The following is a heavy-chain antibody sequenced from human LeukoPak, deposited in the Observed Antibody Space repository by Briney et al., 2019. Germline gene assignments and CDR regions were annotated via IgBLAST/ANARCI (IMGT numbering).Heavy chain of an antibody. D-gene: IGHD2-8*01. CDR2: INPNSGDT. V-gene: IGHV1-2*06. CDR3: ARSAENCNNGVCFTDYYTDV. CDR1: GYTFSGSY. J-gene: IGHJ6*03. Sequence: ASVKVSCKTSGYTFSGSYIHWVRQAPGQGLEWMGRINPNSGDTNYAQNFQGRVTMTRDTSITTAYMELSSLTSDDTAVYFCARSAENCNNGVCFTDYYTDVWGKGTTVTVSS.